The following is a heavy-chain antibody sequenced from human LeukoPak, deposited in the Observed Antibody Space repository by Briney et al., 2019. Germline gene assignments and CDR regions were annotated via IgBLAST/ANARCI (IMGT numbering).Heavy chain of an antibody. V-gene: IGHV3-23*01. D-gene: IGHD3-3*01. Sequence: GGSLRLSCAASGFTFSSYAMSWVRQAPGKGLEWVSAISGSGGSTYYADSVKGRFTISRDNSKDTLYLQMNSLRAEDTAVYYCAKASRRGITIFDYWGQGTLVTVSS. CDR3: AKASRRGITIFDY. CDR2: ISGSGGST. CDR1: GFTFSSYA. J-gene: IGHJ4*02.